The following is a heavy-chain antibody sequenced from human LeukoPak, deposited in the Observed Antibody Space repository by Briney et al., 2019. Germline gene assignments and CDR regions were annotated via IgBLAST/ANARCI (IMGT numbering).Heavy chain of an antibody. CDR2: IIPIFGTA. D-gene: IGHD6-13*01. CDR3: ASGGSSWYNYFDC. Sequence: ASVKVSCKASGGTFSSYAISWVRQAPGQGLEWMGGIIPIFGTANYAQKFQGRVTITADESTSTAYMELSSLRSEDTAVYYCASGGSSWYNYFDCWGQGTLVTVSS. CDR1: GGTFSSYA. V-gene: IGHV1-69*01. J-gene: IGHJ4*02.